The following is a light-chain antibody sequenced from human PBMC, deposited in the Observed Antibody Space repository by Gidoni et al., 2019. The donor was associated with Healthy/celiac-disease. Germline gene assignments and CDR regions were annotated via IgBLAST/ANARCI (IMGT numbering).Light chain of an antibody. CDR1: SSNTGNNY. CDR2: DNN. V-gene: IGLV1-51*01. J-gene: IGLJ2*01. CDR3: GTWDSSLSAVV. Sequence: TGPPSVSAAPGQKVTLSCSGSSSNTGNNYVSWYQQLPGTAPKLLIYDNNKRPSGIPDRYSGSKSGTSATLGITGLQTGDEADYYCGTWDSSLSAVVFGGGTKLTVL.